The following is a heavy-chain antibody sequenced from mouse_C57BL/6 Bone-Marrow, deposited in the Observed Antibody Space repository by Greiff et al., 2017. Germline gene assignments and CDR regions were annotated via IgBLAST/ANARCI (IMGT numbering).Heavy chain of an antibody. CDR2: INPSTSGT. CDR3: ARRDGSSYYAMDY. V-gene: IGHV1-42*01. CDR1: GYSFTGYY. Sequence: VQLQQSGPELVKPGASVKISCKASGYSFTGYYMNWVKQSPEKSLEWIGEINPSTSGTTYNQKFKAKATLTVDKSSSTAYMQLKSLTSEDSAVYYCARRDGSSYYAMDYWGQGTSVTVSS. J-gene: IGHJ4*01. D-gene: IGHD1-1*01.